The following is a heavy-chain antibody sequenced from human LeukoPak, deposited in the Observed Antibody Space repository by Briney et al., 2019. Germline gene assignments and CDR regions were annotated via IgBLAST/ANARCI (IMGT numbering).Heavy chain of an antibody. Sequence: GGSLRLSCAASGFTFSGPAMHWVRQASGKGLEWVGRIRSKVNSYGTAYGASVKGRFIISRDDSKNTAYLQMNSLKTEDTAVYYCARRNIAVTGTLDAFDIWGQGTMVTVSS. J-gene: IGHJ3*02. CDR3: ARRNIAVTGTLDAFDI. CDR2: IRSKVNSYGT. V-gene: IGHV3-73*01. D-gene: IGHD6-19*01. CDR1: GFTFSGPA.